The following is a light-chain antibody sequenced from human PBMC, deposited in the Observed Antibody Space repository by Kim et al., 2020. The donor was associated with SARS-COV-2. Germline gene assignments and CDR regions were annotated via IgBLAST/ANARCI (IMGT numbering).Light chain of an antibody. CDR3: GTWDSSLSADV. CDR2: DNN. J-gene: IGLJ1*01. CDR1: NSNIGNNY. V-gene: IGLV1-51*01. Sequence: GQKVTITCSGSNSNIGNNYVSWYQQLPGTAPKLLIYDNNKRPSGIPDRFSGSKSGTSATLGITGLQTGDEADYYCGTWDSSLSADVFGTGTKVTVL.